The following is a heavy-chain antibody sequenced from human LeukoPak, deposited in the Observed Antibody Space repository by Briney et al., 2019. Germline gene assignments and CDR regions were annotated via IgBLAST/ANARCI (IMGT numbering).Heavy chain of an antibody. V-gene: IGHV1-2*02. CDR1: GYTFTAYY. CDR2: INPNSGGT. D-gene: IGHD3-10*01. CDR3: ARAYGSGSSYHPDY. Sequence: ASVKVSCKASGYTFTAYYMHWVRQAPGQGLEWMGWINPNSGGTNSSQKFQDRVTLTRDTSISTAYMELGSLRSDDTAIYYCARAYGSGSSYHPDYWGQGTLVTFSS. J-gene: IGHJ4*02.